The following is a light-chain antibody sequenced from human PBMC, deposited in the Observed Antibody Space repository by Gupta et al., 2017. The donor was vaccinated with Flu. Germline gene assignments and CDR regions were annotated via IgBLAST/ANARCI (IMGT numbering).Light chain of an antibody. V-gene: IGKV3-15*01. J-gene: IGKJ1*01. CDR1: QSVSSN. Sequence: EIVMTQSPATLSVSPGERATLSCRASQSVSSNLAWYQQKPGQAPRLLIFGASTRATGVPARFSGSWSGTEFTLTISSLQSEDFAVYYCHQYNSSPGTFGQGTKVEIK. CDR3: HQYNSSPGT. CDR2: GAS.